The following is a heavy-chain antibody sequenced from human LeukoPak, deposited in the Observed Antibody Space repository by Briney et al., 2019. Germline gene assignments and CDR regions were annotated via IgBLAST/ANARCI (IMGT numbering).Heavy chain of an antibody. CDR1: GFTFSTYV. D-gene: IGHD3-10*01. Sequence: GRSLRLSCAASGFTFSTYVMHWVRQAPGKGLEWVALMSNDGSVQFYADSVKGRFTVSRDNSKNTLYLQMSSLRAEDTAVYFCARDLRYYYGSGSYYGPFEYWGQGTLVTVSS. V-gene: IGHV3-30*03. CDR2: MSNDGSVQ. CDR3: ARDLRYYYGSGSYYGPFEY. J-gene: IGHJ4*02.